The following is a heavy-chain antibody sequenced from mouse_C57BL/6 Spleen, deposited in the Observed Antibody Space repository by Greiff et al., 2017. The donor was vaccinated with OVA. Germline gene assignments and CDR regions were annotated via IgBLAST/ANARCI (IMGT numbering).Heavy chain of an antibody. CDR2: INPSSGYT. V-gene: IGHV1-7*01. CDR1: GYTFTSYW. D-gene: IGHD2-3*01. Sequence: QVHVKQSGAELAKPGASVKLSCKASGYTFTSYWMHWVKQRPGQGLEWIGYINPSSGYTKYNQKFKDKATLTADKSSSTAYMQLSSLTYEDSAVYYCARDLDGYYFAWFAYWGQGTLVTVSA. J-gene: IGHJ3*01. CDR3: ARDLDGYYFAWFAY.